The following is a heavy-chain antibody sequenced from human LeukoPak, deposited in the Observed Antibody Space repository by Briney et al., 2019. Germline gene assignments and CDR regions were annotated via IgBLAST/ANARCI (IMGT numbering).Heavy chain of an antibody. CDR3: ALWEQQLFPSDAFDL. CDR1: GYTFTSYD. CDR2: MNPNSGNT. V-gene: IGHV1-8*03. J-gene: IGHJ3*01. Sequence: ASVKVSCKASGYTFTSYDINWVRQATGQGLEWMGWMNPNSGNTGYAQNFQGRVTITRNTSISTAYMELSSLRSEDTAVYYCALWEQQLFPSDAFDLWGQGTMVTVSS. D-gene: IGHD6-13*01.